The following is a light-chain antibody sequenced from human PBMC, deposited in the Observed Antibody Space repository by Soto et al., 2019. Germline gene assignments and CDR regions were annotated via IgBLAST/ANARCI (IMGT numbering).Light chain of an antibody. V-gene: IGKV3-20*01. CDR3: QQYGSSPWT. Sequence: EIVLTQSPGTLSLSPGERATLFCRASQSVSNSDLAWYQQKPGQAPRLLIYGASSRATSIPDRFSGSGSGTDFTLTINRLEPDDFAVYYCQQYGSSPWTFGQGTKVEIK. CDR1: QSVSNSD. CDR2: GAS. J-gene: IGKJ1*01.